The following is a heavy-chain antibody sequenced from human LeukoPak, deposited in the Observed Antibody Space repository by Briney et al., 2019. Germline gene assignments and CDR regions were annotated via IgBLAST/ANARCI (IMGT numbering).Heavy chain of an antibody. CDR2: INHSAST. Sequence: PGGSLRLSCAASGFTVSSNYMSWVRQAPGKGLEWIGEINHSASTNYNPPLKSRVTISVDTSKNQFSLKLSSVTAADTAVYYCARGGVGATTMPDWYFDLWGRGTLVTVSS. CDR1: GFTVSSNY. J-gene: IGHJ2*01. CDR3: ARGGVGATTMPDWYFDL. D-gene: IGHD1-26*01. V-gene: IGHV4-34*01.